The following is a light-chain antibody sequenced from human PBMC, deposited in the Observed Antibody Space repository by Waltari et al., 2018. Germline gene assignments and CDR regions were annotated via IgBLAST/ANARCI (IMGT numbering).Light chain of an antibody. CDR2: GAS. J-gene: IGKJ4*01. CDR1: QSVSSSY. Sequence: EIVLTQSPGTLSFSPGERATLSCRASQSVSSSYLAWYQQKPGQAPRLLIYGASSRATGIPDRFSGSGSGTDFTITISRLEPEDFAVYYCQQYGSSPTTFGGGTKVEIK. CDR3: QQYGSSPTT. V-gene: IGKV3-20*01.